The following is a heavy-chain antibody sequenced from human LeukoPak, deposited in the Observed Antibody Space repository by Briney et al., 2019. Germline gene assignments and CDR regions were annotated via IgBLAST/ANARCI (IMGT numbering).Heavy chain of an antibody. Sequence: PSETLSLTCAVYGGSFSGYYWSWIRQPPGKGLEWIGEINHSGSTNYNPSLKSRVTISVDTSKNQFSLKLSSVTAADTAVYYCAREESIVVVPAAGEHQKNWFDPWGQGTLVTVSS. CDR2: INHSGST. D-gene: IGHD2-2*01. J-gene: IGHJ5*02. V-gene: IGHV4-34*01. CDR1: GGSFSGYY. CDR3: AREESIVVVPAAGEHQKNWFDP.